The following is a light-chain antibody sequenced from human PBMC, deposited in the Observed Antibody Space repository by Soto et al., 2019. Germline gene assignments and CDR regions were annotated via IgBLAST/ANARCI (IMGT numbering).Light chain of an antibody. J-gene: IGKJ5*01. CDR2: GAS. Sequence: EIVMTQSPATLTVSPGERATLSCRDSQSVRTNLAWYQQKPGQAPRLLIYGASTRATGIPARFSGSVSGTEFTLTISRLQSEDFAGYYCKQYNNWPPITFGQGKRLEIK. V-gene: IGKV3-15*01. CDR3: KQYNNWPPIT. CDR1: QSVRTN.